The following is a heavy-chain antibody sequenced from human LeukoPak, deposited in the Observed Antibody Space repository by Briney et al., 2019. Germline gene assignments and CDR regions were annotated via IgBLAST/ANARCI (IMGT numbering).Heavy chain of an antibody. V-gene: IGHV4-34*01. CDR3: ARVLRYCSSTSCRDY. CDR1: GGSFSGYY. CDR2: INHSGST. J-gene: IGHJ4*02. D-gene: IGHD2-2*01. Sequence: SETLSLTCAVYGGSFSGYYWSWIRQPPGKGLEWIGEINHSGSTNYNPSLKSRVTISVDTSKTQFSLKLSSVTAADTAVYYCARVLRYCSSTSCRDYWGQGTLVTVSS.